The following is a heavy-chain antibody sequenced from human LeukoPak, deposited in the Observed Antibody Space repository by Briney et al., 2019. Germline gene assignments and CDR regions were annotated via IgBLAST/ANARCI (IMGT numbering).Heavy chain of an antibody. D-gene: IGHD5-18*01. Sequence: ASVKVSCKASGGTFSSYAISWVRQAPGQGLEWMGRIIPIFGTANYAQKFQGRVTITTDESTSTAHMELSSLRSEDTAVYYCAREGYSYGLEFPYYFDYWGQGTLVTVSS. J-gene: IGHJ4*02. CDR1: GGTFSSYA. CDR2: IIPIFGTA. CDR3: AREGYSYGLEFPYYFDY. V-gene: IGHV1-69*05.